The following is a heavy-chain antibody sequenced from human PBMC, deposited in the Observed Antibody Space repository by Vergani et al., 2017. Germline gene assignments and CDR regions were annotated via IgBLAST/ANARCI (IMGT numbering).Heavy chain of an antibody. D-gene: IGHD3-3*01. CDR2: IVVGSGNT. V-gene: IGHV1-58*02. CDR3: AAVHDFWSGYSQFDY. J-gene: IGHJ4*02. CDR1: GFTFTSSA. Sequence: QMQLVQSGPEVKKPGTSVKVSCKASGFTFTSSAMQWVRQARGQRLEWIGWIVVGSGNTNYAQKFQERVTITRDMSTSTAYMELSSLRSEDTAVYYCAAVHDFWSGYSQFDYWGQGTLVTVSS.